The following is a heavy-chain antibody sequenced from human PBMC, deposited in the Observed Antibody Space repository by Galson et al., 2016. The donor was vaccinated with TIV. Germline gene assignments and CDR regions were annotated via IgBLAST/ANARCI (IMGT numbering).Heavy chain of an antibody. Sequence: ETLSLTCTVSGYSISSGYYWGWIRQPPGKGLEWIGSIYHSGSTYYNPSLKSRVTISVDTSKNQFSLNLSSVTAADTAVYYCAKVGLRWDHSNYAGVNWFDPWGQGTLATVSS. CDR3: AKVGLRWDHSNYAGVNWFDP. CDR2: IYHSGST. D-gene: IGHD4-11*01. J-gene: IGHJ5*02. V-gene: IGHV4-38-2*02. CDR1: GYSISSGYY.